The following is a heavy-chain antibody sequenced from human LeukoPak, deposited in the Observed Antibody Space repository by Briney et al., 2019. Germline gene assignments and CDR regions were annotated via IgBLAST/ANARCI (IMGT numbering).Heavy chain of an antibody. J-gene: IGHJ4*02. Sequence: GGSLRLSCAASGFTFSSYGMHWVRQAPGKGLEWVAFIRYDGSNKYYADSVRGRFTISRDNSKNTLYLQMNSLRAEDTAVYYCAKDYYYDSSGYYFDYWGQGTLVTVSS. CDR1: GFTFSSYG. CDR2: IRYDGSNK. D-gene: IGHD3-22*01. CDR3: AKDYYYDSSGYYFDY. V-gene: IGHV3-30*02.